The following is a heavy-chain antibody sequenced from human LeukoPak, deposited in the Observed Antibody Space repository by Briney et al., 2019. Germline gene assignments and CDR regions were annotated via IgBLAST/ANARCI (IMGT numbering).Heavy chain of an antibody. Sequence: GGSLRLSCAASGFTVSSNYMSWIRQAPGKGLEWVSYISSSGSTIYYADSVKGRFTISRDNAKNSLYLQMNSLRAEDTAVYYCAKRGPIYSASPGNYFDYWGQGTLVTVSS. V-gene: IGHV3-11*01. J-gene: IGHJ4*02. CDR3: AKRGPIYSASPGNYFDY. D-gene: IGHD3-10*01. CDR2: ISSSGSTI. CDR1: GFTVSSNY.